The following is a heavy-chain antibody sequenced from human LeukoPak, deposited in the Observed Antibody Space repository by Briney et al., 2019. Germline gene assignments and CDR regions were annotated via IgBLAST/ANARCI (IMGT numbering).Heavy chain of an antibody. D-gene: IGHD1-26*01. CDR2: IFYSGST. CDR3: ARDPNSGVLGDI. CDR1: GGSVSSGGFY. Sequence: SETLSLTCTVSGGSVSSGGFYWNWIRQHPGKGLEWIGYIFYSGSTYYNPSLKSRAIVSIDTSKNQFSLKLSSVTAADTAVYYCARDPNSGVLGDIWGQGTMVTVSS. V-gene: IGHV4-31*03. J-gene: IGHJ3*02.